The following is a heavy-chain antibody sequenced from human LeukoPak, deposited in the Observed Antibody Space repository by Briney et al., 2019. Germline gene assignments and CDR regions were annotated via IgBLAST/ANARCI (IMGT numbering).Heavy chain of an antibody. CDR3: ARVDLLYYYYMDV. D-gene: IGHD5-12*01. CDR1: GGSIRSYY. CDR2: ISYSGRT. J-gene: IGHJ6*03. Sequence: SETLSLTCTVSGGSIRSYYWSWIRQPPGKGLEWIGYISYSGRTFYNPSLKSRVTISVDTSKNQFSLKLSSVTAADTAVYYCARVDLLYYYYMDVWGKGTTVIVSS. V-gene: IGHV4-30-4*08.